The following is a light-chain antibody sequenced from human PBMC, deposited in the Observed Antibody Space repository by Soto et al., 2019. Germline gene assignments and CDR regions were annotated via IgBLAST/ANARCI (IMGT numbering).Light chain of an antibody. CDR1: SSDVGGYIF. J-gene: IGLJ1*01. CDR3: VSYAGGTYV. Sequence: ALTQPPSASGSPGQSVTISCTGTSSDVGGYIFVSWYQQHPGKAPKLMIYDVNKRPSGVPDRFSGSKSDNTASLTVSGLQAEDEADYYCVSYAGGTYVFGTGTKLTVL. CDR2: DVN. V-gene: IGLV2-8*01.